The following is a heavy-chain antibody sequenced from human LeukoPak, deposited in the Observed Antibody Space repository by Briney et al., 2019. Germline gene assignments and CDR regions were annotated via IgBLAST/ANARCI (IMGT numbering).Heavy chain of an antibody. CDR2: FDPEDGQT. V-gene: IGHV1-24*01. Sequence: GASVTVSCKLSGYSLTELSMHWVRQAPGKGLEWMGGFDPEDGQTIYAQKFQGRVTMTEDTTTDTAYMELSSLRSGDTAVYYCSTEGKGTADEGFGYWGQGTLVTVSS. CDR1: GYSLTELS. CDR3: STEGKGTADEGFGY. J-gene: IGHJ4*02. D-gene: IGHD1/OR15-1a*01.